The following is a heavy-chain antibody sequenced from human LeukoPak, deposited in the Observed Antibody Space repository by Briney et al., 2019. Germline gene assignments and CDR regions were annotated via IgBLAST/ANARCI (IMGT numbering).Heavy chain of an antibody. CDR1: GGSISSGGYY. J-gene: IGHJ4*02. CDR2: IYYSGST. D-gene: IGHD3-10*01. V-gene: IGHV4-31*03. Sequence: PSETLSLTCTVSGGSISSGGYYWSWIRQHPGKGLEWIGYIYYSGSTYYNPSLKSRVTISVDTSKNQFSLKLSSVTAADTAVYYCAREPEYGSGIHYWGQGTLVTVSS. CDR3: AREPEYGSGIHY.